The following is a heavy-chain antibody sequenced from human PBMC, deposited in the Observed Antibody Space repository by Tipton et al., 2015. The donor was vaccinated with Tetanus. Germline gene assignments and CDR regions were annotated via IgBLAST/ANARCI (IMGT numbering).Heavy chain of an antibody. J-gene: IGHJ5*02. V-gene: IGHV4-59*01. CDR3: ARADNWNSIYNWFDP. Sequence: TLSLTCTVSGGSISSYYWSWIRQPPGKGLEWIGYIYYSGSTNYNPSLKSRVTISVDTSKNQFSLKLSSVTAADTAVYYCARADNWNSIYNWFDPWGQGTLVTVSS. D-gene: IGHD1-7*01. CDR1: GGSISSYY. CDR2: IYYSGST.